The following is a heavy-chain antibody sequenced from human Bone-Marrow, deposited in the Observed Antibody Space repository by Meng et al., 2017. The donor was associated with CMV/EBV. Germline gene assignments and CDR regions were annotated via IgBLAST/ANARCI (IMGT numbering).Heavy chain of an antibody. CDR2: IWYDGSNK. D-gene: IGHD5/OR15-5a*01. CDR1: GFNFSSYG. Sequence: LSCAAAGFNFSSYGMHWVRQAPGKGLEWVAVIWYDGSNKYYADSVKGRFTISRDNSKNTLYLQMNSLRAEDTAVYYCARSKIDYYFDYWGQGTLVTVSS. J-gene: IGHJ4*02. CDR3: ARSKIDYYFDY. V-gene: IGHV3-33*01.